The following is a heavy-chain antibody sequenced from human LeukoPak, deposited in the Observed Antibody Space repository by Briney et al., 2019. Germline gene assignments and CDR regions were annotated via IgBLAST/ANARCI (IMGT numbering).Heavy chain of an antibody. CDR3: ARGSPLDCSSTSCYGTWFDP. Sequence: SETLSLTCSVSGGSISSYYWSWIRQPPGKGLEWIGYIYYSGSTNYNPSLKSRVTISVDTSKNQFSLKLSSVTAADTAVYYCARGSPLDCSSTSCYGTWFDPWGQGTLVTVSS. J-gene: IGHJ5*02. D-gene: IGHD2-2*01. CDR1: GGSISSYY. CDR2: IYYSGST. V-gene: IGHV4-59*08.